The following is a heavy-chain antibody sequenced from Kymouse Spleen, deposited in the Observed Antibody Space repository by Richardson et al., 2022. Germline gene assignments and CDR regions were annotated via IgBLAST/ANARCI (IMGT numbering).Heavy chain of an antibody. J-gene: IGHJ6*02. Sequence: EVQLVESGGGLVKPGGSLRLSCAASGFTFSNAWMSWVRQAPGKGLEWVGRIKSKTDGGTTDYAAPVKGRFTISRDDSKNTLYLQMNSLKTEDTAVYYCTTDDSGSQILYYYYYYGMDVWGQGTTVTVSS. CDR3: TTDDSGSQILYYYYYYGMDV. CDR2: IKSKTDGGTT. CDR1: GFTFSNAW. D-gene: IGHD3-10*01. V-gene: IGHV3-15*01.